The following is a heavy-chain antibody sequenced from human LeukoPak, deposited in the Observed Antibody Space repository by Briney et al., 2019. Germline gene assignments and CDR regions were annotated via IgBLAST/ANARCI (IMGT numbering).Heavy chain of an antibody. J-gene: IGHJ4*02. CDR1: VGSISSYS. CDR3: ARYYYDSSGYYYFDY. D-gene: IGHD3-22*01. V-gene: IGHV4-59*08. Sequence: SETLSLTCIVPVGSISSYSWSWIRQPPGKGLEWIGSIYYSGSTNYNPSLKSRVTISVDTSKKQFSLKLSSVTAADTAVFYCARYYYDSSGYYYFDYWGQGTLVTVSS. CDR2: IYYSGST.